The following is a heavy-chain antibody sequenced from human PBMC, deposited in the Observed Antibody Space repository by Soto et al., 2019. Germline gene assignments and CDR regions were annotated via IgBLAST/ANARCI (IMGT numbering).Heavy chain of an antibody. V-gene: IGHV4-4*02. CDR2: VFHTGGT. J-gene: IGHJ4*02. CDR1: SDSIAGENW. D-gene: IGHD6-19*01. Sequence: QVQLQESGPGLVKPSETLSLTCTVSSDSIAGENWWSWVRQPPGLGLEWIGEVFHTGGTNYNPSLKSRVTMAVDKSKNQFSLKRISATAADTAVYYCARVFSSGSGWMYYFDFWGQGTLVSVSS. CDR3: ARVFSSGSGWMYYFDF.